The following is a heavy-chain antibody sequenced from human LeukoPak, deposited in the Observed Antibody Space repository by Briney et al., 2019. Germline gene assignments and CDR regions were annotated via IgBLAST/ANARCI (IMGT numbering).Heavy chain of an antibody. CDR3: ATRDGYNSFADQPRNDY. D-gene: IGHD5-24*01. V-gene: IGHV3-30*03. J-gene: IGHJ4*02. CDR2: ISYDGSNK. Sequence: PGGSLRLSCAASGFTFSSYGMHWVRQAPGKGLEWVAVISYDGSNKYYADSVKGRFTISRDNSKNTLYLQMNSLRAEDTAVYYCATRDGYNSFADQPRNDYWGQGTLVTVSS. CDR1: GFTFSSYG.